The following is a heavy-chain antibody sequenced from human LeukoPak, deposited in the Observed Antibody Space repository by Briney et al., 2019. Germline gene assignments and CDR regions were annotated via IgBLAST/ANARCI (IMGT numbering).Heavy chain of an antibody. CDR3: AKALERRIYYYGMDV. Sequence: PGRSLRLSCAASGFTFDDYAMHWVRQAPGKGLEWVSGISWNSGSIGYADSVKGRSTISRDNAKNSLYLQMNSLRAEDTALYYCAKALERRIYYYGMDVWGQGTTVTVSS. CDR2: ISWNSGSI. V-gene: IGHV3-9*01. D-gene: IGHD1-1*01. CDR1: GFTFDDYA. J-gene: IGHJ6*02.